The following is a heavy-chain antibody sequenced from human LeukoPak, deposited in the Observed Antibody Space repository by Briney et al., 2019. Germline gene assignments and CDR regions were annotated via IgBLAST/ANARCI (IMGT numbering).Heavy chain of an antibody. CDR1: GGSISSSSYY. J-gene: IGHJ4*02. V-gene: IGHV4-39*02. Sequence: SETLSLTCTVSGGSISSSSYYWGWIRQPPGKGLEWIGSIYYSGSTYYNPSLKSRVTISVDTSKNQFSLKLSSVTAADTAVYYCARDSGDRLDYWGQGALVTVSS. D-gene: IGHD3-10*01. CDR3: ARDSGDRLDY. CDR2: IYYSGST.